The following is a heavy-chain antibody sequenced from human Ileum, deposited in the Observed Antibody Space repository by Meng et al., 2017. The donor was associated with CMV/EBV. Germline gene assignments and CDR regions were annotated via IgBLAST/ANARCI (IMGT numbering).Heavy chain of an antibody. CDR3: ARQAGTY. V-gene: IGHV3-7*01. J-gene: IGHJ4*02. Sequence: GGSLRLSCAGSGFTFSNYWMSWVRQAPGKGLECVANIKEDGTEKYYVDSVKGRFTISRDNAENSLYLQMNSLRAEDTAVYYCARQAGTYWGQGTLVTVSS. CDR1: GFTFSNYW. CDR2: IKEDGTEK. D-gene: IGHD6-13*01.